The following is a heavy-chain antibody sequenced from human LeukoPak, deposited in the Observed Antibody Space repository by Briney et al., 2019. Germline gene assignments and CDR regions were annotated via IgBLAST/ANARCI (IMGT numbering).Heavy chain of an antibody. D-gene: IGHD2-2*01. Sequence: GGSLRLSCAASGFTFSSYWMHWVRQAPGKGLVWVSRINSDGSSTSYADSVKGRFTISRDNSKNTLYLQMNSLRAEDTAVYYCAKDRGYCTSTTCYALHYFDYWGQGTLVTVSS. V-gene: IGHV3-74*01. CDR2: INSDGSST. CDR3: AKDRGYCTSTTCYALHYFDY. J-gene: IGHJ4*02. CDR1: GFTFSSYW.